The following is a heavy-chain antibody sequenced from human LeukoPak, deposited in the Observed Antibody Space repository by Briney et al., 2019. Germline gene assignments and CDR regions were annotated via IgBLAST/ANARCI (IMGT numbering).Heavy chain of an antibody. V-gene: IGHV4-38-2*02. D-gene: IGHD4-17*01. Sequence: SETLSLTCTVSGYSISSGYYWGWIRQPPGKGLEWIGSIYHSGSTYYNPSLKSRVTISVDTSKNQFSLKLSSVTAADTAVYYCAREDGDVDYWGQGTLVTVSS. J-gene: IGHJ4*02. CDR1: GYSISSGYY. CDR3: AREDGDVDY. CDR2: IYHSGST.